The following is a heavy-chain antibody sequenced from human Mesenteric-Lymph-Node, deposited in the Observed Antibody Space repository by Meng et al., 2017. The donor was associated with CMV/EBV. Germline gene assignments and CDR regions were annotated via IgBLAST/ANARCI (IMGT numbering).Heavy chain of an antibody. J-gene: IGHJ4*02. CDR2: ITGSSDYI. CDR3: ARDPSSSSHVPYFDS. V-gene: IGHV3-21*01. CDR1: GFTFSAYS. Sequence: GESLKISCVASGFTFSAYSMDWVRQAPGKGLEWVASITGSSDYIHSADSVRGRFTISRDNAKNSLSLQMNGLRAEDTGVYFCARDPSSSSHVPYFDSWGQGTLVTVSS. D-gene: IGHD6-13*01.